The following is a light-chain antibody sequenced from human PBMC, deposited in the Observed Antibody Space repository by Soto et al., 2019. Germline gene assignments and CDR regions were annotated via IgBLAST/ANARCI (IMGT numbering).Light chain of an antibody. J-gene: IGKJ5*01. CDR1: QDVTTN. V-gene: IGKV3-15*01. CDR2: DTS. Sequence: IRMTQFPATVSASQGEGGTLSCRAAQDVTTNFACYQVKRGQPPRLLIHDTSTRATGVPARFRGSGSGTEFTLSISGLQSEDFAVYFCQQSNNWPFSFGQGTRLEIK. CDR3: QQSNNWPFS.